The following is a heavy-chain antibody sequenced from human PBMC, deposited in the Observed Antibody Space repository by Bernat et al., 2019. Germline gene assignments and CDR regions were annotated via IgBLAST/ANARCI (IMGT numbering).Heavy chain of an antibody. CDR2: INHSGST. CDR3: APGIAAAEGY. D-gene: IGHD6-13*01. CDR1: GGSFSGYY. V-gene: IGHV4-34*01. J-gene: IGHJ4*02. Sequence: QVQLQQWGAGLLKPSETLSLTCAVYGGSFSGYYWSWIRQPPGKGLEWIGEINHSGSTNYNPSLKSRVTISVDTSKNQFSLKLSSVTAADTAVYYRAPGIAAAEGYWGQGTLVTVSS.